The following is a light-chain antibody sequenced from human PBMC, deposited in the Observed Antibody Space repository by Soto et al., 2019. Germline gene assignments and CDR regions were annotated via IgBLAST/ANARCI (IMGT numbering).Light chain of an antibody. J-gene: IGLJ1*01. CDR2: DVR. V-gene: IGLV2-11*02. Sequence: QSALKQPLSVSAAPGHTISISCTGTSSDGGGYNYVSWYQQHPGKSPKRMIYDVRKRPSGDPNRFSGSKSVNRASLTISGLQAEDEADYYCCSYAGSYTPFYVFGIGTKVTVL. CDR3: CSYAGSYTPFYV. CDR1: SSDGGGYNY.